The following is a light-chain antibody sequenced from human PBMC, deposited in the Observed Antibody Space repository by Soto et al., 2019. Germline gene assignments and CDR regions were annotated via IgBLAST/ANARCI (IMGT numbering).Light chain of an antibody. CDR3: QQLYNYPIT. CDR1: QGISSF. V-gene: IGKV1-9*01. CDR2: AAS. J-gene: IGKJ5*01. Sequence: IQLTQSPSSLSASVGDRVTITCRASQGISSFLAWYQQKAGEAPKLLIYAASTLISGIPSRFRGSGSGTDFTLTISSLQPEDFATYYCQQLYNYPITFGQGTRLEIK.